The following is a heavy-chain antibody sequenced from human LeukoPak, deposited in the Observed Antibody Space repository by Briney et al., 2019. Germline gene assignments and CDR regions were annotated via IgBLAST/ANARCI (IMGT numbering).Heavy chain of an antibody. V-gene: IGHV1-69*05. D-gene: IGHD6-6*01. CDR3: ARGSGSSIAASIDY. CDR2: IIPIFRTA. CDR1: VCTFRRYA. J-gene: IGHJ4*02. Sequence: SAVQVSCKASVCTFRRYAISWVRPAAGQGGDWMGGIIPIFRTANSAQKCQGRVTITTDESTSTAYMELSSLRSEDTAVYCCARGSGSSIAASIDYWGQGTLVTVSS.